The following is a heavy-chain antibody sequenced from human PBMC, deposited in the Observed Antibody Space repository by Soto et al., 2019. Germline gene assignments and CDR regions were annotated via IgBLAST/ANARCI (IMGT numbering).Heavy chain of an antibody. V-gene: IGHV3-23*01. CDR1: GFTFSSYA. D-gene: IGHD6-13*01. CDR2: ISGSGGST. CDR3: AKEPESISWYPLGFDY. Sequence: GGSLRLSCAASGFTFSSYAMSWVRQAPGKGLEWVSAISGSGGSTYYADSVKGRFTISRDNSKNTLYLQMNSLRAEDTAVYYCAKEPESISWYPLGFDYWGQGTLVTVSS. J-gene: IGHJ4*02.